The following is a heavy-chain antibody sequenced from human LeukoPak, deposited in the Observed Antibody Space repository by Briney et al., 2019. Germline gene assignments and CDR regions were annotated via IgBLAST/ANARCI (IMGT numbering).Heavy chain of an antibody. Sequence: GGSLRLSCATSGFPFKANAMSWVRQAPGKGLEWVATIGNTETFYADTVTGRFTISPDNSKKTLNLQMNRLRVRETPTYYCAKVWIQLKLVFGCFDSWGEGGQVTVS. J-gene: IGHJ4*02. V-gene: IGHV3-23*01. CDR2: IGNTET. CDR3: AKVWIQLKLVFGCFDS. CDR1: GFPFKANA. D-gene: IGHD3-3*01.